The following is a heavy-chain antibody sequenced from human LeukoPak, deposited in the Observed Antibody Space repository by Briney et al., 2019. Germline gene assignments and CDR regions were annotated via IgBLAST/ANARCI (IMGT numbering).Heavy chain of an antibody. CDR2: VTSGVTT. J-gene: IGHJ4*02. CDR1: GFTFSSYA. V-gene: IGHV3-23*01. Sequence: GGSLRLSCAASGFTFSSYAMSWVRQAPGKGLQWVSAVTSGVTTYYADSVKGRFTISRDNSKSTLYLQMSSLRADDTAVYYCTKGDYLGSGNSCTFDYWGQGTLVTVSS. CDR3: TKGDYLGSGNSCTFDY. D-gene: IGHD3-10*01.